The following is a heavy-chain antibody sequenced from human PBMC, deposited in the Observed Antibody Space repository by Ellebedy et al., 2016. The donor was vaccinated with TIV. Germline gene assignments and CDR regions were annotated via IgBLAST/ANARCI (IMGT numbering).Heavy chain of an antibody. V-gene: IGHV3-15*07. D-gene: IGHD3-16*01. CDR2: IKSRTDGGTT. J-gene: IGHJ6*02. CDR3: TTLGGWDA. Sequence: PGGSLRLSCAASGFAFNKAWMNWVRQAPGKGLEGVGRIKSRTDGGTTYYAAPVKGSFTISIDDSKNTLYLQMNSLKTEDTAVNYCTTLGGWDAWGQGTTVIVSS. CDR1: GFAFNKAW.